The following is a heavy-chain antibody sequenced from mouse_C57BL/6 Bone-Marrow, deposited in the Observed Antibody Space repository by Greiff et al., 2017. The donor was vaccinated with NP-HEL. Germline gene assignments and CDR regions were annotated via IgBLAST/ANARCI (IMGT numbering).Heavy chain of an antibody. V-gene: IGHV5-6*01. D-gene: IGHD1-1*01. CDR2: ISSGGSYT. CDR1: GFTFSSYG. Sequence: EVQLQQSGGDLVKPGGSLKLSCAASGFTFSSYGMSWVRQTPDKRLEWVATISSGGSYTYYPDSVKGRFTISRDNAKNTLYLQMSSLKSEDTAMYYCARTVVGPFAYWGQGTLVTVSA. J-gene: IGHJ3*01. CDR3: ARTVVGPFAY.